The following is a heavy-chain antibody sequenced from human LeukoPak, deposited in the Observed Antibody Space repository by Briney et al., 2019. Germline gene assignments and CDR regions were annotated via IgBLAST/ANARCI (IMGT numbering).Heavy chain of an antibody. D-gene: IGHD6-25*01. Sequence: GGSLRLSCVVSGFTFSESWMSWVRQAPGKGLGWVASLNLDGSDKYYVDSVKGRFTISRDNAKNSLYLQMNSLRADDTAVYYCARDLYNSASRWGQGTLVTVSS. CDR3: ARDLYNSASR. J-gene: IGHJ4*02. CDR2: LNLDGSDK. CDR1: GFTFSESW. V-gene: IGHV3-7*03.